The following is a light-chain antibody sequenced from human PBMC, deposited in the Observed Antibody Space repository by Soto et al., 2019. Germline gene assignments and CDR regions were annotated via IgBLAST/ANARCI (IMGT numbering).Light chain of an antibody. CDR3: QQYNSYS. J-gene: IGKJ1*01. CDR2: KAS. V-gene: IGKV1-5*03. CDR1: QSISSW. Sequence: DIQMTQSPSTLSASVGDRFTITCRASQSISSWLAWYQQKPGKAPKLMIYKASSLESGVPSRFSGSGSGTEYTLTISSLEPDDFATYSCQQYNSYSFGQGTKVEIK.